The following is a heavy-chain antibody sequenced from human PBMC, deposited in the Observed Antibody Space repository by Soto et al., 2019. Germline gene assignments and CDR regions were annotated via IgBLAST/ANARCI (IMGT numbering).Heavy chain of an antibody. V-gene: IGHV4-4*02. CDR3: ASTVDSSGYFDY. CDR1: GGSISSSNW. CDR2: IYHSGST. D-gene: IGHD3-22*01. Sequence: SETLSLTCAVSGGSISSSNWWSWVRQPPGKGLEWIGEIYHSGSTNYNPSLKSRVTISVDKSKNQFSLKLSSVTAADTAVYYCASTVDSSGYFDYWGQGTLVTVSS. J-gene: IGHJ4*02.